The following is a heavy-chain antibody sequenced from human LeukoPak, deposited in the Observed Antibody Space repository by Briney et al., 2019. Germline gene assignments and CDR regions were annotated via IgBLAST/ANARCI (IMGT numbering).Heavy chain of an antibody. Sequence: PGGSLRLSCAASGFTFSSYSMNWVRQAPGKGLEWVSYISSSSSTIYYADSVKGRFTISRDNAKNSLYLQMNSLRAEDTAVYYCARDGDIEVVPAAMDYWGQGTLVTVSS. V-gene: IGHV3-48*01. CDR1: GFTFSSYS. CDR2: ISSSSSTI. J-gene: IGHJ4*02. CDR3: ARDGDIEVVPAAMDY. D-gene: IGHD2-2*01.